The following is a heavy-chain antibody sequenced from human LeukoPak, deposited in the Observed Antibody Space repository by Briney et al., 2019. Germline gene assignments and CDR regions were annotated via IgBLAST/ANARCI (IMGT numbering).Heavy chain of an antibody. J-gene: IGHJ4*02. CDR1: EFTFSNYG. Sequence: GGSLRLSCAASEFTFSNYGMHWVRQAPGKGLELVAGISSDGSEEYYADSVEGRFTISRDNPKNTLYLEMNSLRAEDTAVYYCAKGDSGFYFYFDYWGQGTLVTVCS. CDR3: AKGDSGFYFYFDY. V-gene: IGHV3-30*18. CDR2: ISSDGSEE. D-gene: IGHD3-22*01.